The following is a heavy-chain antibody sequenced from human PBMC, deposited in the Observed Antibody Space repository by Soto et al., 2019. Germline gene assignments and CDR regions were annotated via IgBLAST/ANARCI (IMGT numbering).Heavy chain of an antibody. V-gene: IGHV3-11*01. Sequence: GGSLRLSCAASGFTFSDYYMSWIRQAPGKGLEWVSYISSSGSTIYYADSVKGRFTISRDNAKNSLYLQMNSLRAEDTAVYYCATLWFGEFPYQIHGMDVWGQGTTVTVSS. D-gene: IGHD3-10*01. CDR1: GFTFSDYY. CDR2: ISSSGSTI. J-gene: IGHJ6*02. CDR3: ATLWFGEFPYQIHGMDV.